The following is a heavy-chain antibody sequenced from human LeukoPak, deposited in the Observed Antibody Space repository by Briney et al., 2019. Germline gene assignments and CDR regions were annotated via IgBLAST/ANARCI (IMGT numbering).Heavy chain of an antibody. J-gene: IGHJ4*02. D-gene: IGHD3-3*02. V-gene: IGHV3-30*04. Sequence: GGSLRLSFAASGFTFSSYAMHWVRQAPGRGLEWVAVISYDGSNKYYADSVKGRFTISRDNSKNTLDLQMNSLRAEDTAVYYCAKANGAIFGVAGYFDYWGQGTLVTVSS. CDR2: ISYDGSNK. CDR1: GFTFSSYA. CDR3: AKANGAIFGVAGYFDY.